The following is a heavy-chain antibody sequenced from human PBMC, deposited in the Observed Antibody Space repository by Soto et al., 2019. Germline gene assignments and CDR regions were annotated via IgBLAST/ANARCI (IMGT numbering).Heavy chain of an antibody. Sequence: TSETLSLTCTVSGGSISHYYWSWIRQSPGKGLEWIGYAYYSGSTDYNPSLKSRVTMSVDTSKNQVSLKLNSVTTADTAVYYCARDRSTYGGGGTGEVKENWFDPWGPGTLVTVSS. V-gene: IGHV4-59*01. CDR1: GGSISHYY. CDR2: AYYSGST. CDR3: ARDRSTYGGGGTGEVKENWFDP. J-gene: IGHJ5*02. D-gene: IGHD2-8*01.